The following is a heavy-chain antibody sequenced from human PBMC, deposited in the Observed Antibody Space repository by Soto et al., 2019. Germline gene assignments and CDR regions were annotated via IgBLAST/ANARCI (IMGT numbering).Heavy chain of an antibody. Sequence: SVKVSCKASGGTLSSYTLIWVRQAPGQGLEWMGRFIPIHDIANYAQKFQGRFTITADRSTSTAFMELSSLRSDDTAVYYCAQRPVVPTAQYYFDSWGLGTLVTVSS. CDR3: AQRPVVPTAQYYFDS. CDR1: GGTLSSYT. D-gene: IGHD2-2*01. CDR2: FIPIHDIA. V-gene: IGHV1-69*02. J-gene: IGHJ4*02.